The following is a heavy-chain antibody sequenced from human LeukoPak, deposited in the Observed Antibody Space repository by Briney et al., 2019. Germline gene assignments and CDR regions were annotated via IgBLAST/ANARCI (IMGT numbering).Heavy chain of an antibody. J-gene: IGHJ4*02. V-gene: IGHV3-7*05. CDR3: ARATARDY. Sequence: GGSLRLSCAASGFTFSSYWMSWVRQAPGKGLELVANINQDGSDKYYVDSVKSRFTISRDNGKTSLYLQMNSLRTEDTAVYYCARATARDYWGQGILVSVSS. CDR2: INQDGSDK. CDR1: GFTFSSYW.